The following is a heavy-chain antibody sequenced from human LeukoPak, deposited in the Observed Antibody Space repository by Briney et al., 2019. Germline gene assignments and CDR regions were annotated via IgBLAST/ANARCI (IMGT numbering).Heavy chain of an antibody. J-gene: IGHJ4*02. D-gene: IGHD2-2*01. CDR1: GYSISSGYY. CDR2: TYHSGST. CDR3: WIVVVPATFDY. V-gene: IGHV4-38-2*02. Sequence: SETLSLTCTVSGYSISSGYYWGWIRQPPGKGLEWIGSTYHSGSTYYNPSLKSRVTISVDTSKNQFSLKLSSVTAADTAVYYCWIVVVPATFDYWGQGTLVTVSS.